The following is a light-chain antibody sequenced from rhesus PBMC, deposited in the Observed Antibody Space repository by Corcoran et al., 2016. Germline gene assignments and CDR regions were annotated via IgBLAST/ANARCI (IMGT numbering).Light chain of an antibody. CDR3: QQYNSDPWT. CDR1: QGISSY. Sequence: DIQMTQSPSSLSASVGDRVTITCRASQGISSYLAWYQQKPGKAPTPLIYYASNLESGVPSRFSGRGSGTEFTHPISSLQPEDFATYYCQQYNSDPWTFGQGTKVEIK. J-gene: IGKJ1*01. CDR2: YAS. V-gene: IGKV1-37*01.